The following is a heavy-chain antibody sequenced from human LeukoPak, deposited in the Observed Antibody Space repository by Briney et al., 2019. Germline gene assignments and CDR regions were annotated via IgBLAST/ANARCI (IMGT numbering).Heavy chain of an antibody. CDR3: ARAGYCSSTSCYLED. Sequence: GESLKISCKGSGYSFTSYWIGWVRQMPGKGLEWMGIIYPGDSGTRYSPSFQGQVTISADKSISTAYLQWSSLKASDTAMYYCARAGYCSSTSCYLEDWGQGTMVTVSS. V-gene: IGHV5-51*01. J-gene: IGHJ3*01. CDR2: IYPGDSGT. CDR1: GYSFTSYW. D-gene: IGHD2-2*01.